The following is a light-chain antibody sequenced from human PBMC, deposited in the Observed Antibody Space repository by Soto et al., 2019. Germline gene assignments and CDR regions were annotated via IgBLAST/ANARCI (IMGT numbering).Light chain of an antibody. CDR1: QSINNF. CDR3: QQRNFRPDIT. Sequence: ETVLTQSPATLSLSPGERATLSFRASQSINNFLAWYQQRPGQAPRLLIYDTSIRASGIPPRFSGSGSGTDFTLTISSLEPEDFAVYYCQQRNFRPDITFGGGTKVEIK. CDR2: DTS. J-gene: IGKJ4*01. V-gene: IGKV3-11*01.